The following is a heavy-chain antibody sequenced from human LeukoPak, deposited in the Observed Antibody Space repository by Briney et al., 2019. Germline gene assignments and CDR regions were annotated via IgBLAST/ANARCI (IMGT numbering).Heavy chain of an antibody. CDR2: ISSTGTYI. J-gene: IGHJ4*02. D-gene: IGHD2/OR15-2a*01. V-gene: IGHV3-21*01. CDR3: ARGVGNFRYYFDY. Sequence: GGSLRLSCAASGFTFSTYAMNWIRQAPGKGLEWVSSISSTGTYIYYGDLVQGRFTISRDNAKNSLFLQMNSLRAEDTAVYYCARGVGNFRYYFDYWGQGTLVTVSS. CDR1: GFTFSTYA.